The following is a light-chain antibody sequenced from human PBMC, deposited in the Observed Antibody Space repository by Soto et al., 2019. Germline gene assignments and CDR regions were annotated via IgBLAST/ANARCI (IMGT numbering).Light chain of an antibody. CDR2: KDT. J-gene: IGLJ3*02. V-gene: IGLV3-25*03. Sequence: SSELTQPPSVSVSPGQTAKITCSGDALSKQFAYWYQQKPGQAPVLLIYKDTERPSGIPARFSASSSGTTVTLTISGVQAEDEADYHCQSVDSSDTWVFGGGTKVTVL. CDR1: ALSKQF. CDR3: QSVDSSDTWV.